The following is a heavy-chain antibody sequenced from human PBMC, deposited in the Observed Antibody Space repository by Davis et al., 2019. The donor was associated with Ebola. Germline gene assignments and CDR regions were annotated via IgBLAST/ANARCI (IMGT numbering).Heavy chain of an antibody. CDR2: IYYSGST. CDR1: GASVSSGAYY. V-gene: IGHV4-61*08. Sequence: MPSETLSLTCAVSGASVSSGAYYWSWIRQPPGKGLEWIGYIYYSGSTNYNPSLKSRVTISVDTSKNQFSLKLSSVTAADTAVYYCARDLSSSGWPNWFDPWGQGTLVTVSS. J-gene: IGHJ5*02. CDR3: ARDLSSSGWPNWFDP. D-gene: IGHD6-19*01.